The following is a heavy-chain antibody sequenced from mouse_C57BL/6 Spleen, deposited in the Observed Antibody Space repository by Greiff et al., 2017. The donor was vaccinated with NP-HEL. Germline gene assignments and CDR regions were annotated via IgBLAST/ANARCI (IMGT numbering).Heavy chain of an antibody. D-gene: IGHD3-2*02. J-gene: IGHJ2*02. CDR1: GYTFTSYW. Sequence: QVQLQQPGAELVKPGASVKLSCKASGYTFTSYWMHWVKQRPGQGLEWIGMIHPNSGSTNYNEKFKSKATLTADKSSSTAYMQLSSLTSEDSAVYYYAREKTDQDTFDYWGQGTSLTVSS. V-gene: IGHV1-64*01. CDR3: AREKTDQDTFDY. CDR2: IHPNSGST.